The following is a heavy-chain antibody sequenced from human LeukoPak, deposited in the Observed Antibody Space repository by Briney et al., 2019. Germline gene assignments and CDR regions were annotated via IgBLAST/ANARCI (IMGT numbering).Heavy chain of an antibody. V-gene: IGHV3-74*01. CDR3: AKGRSCSGGSCYFDY. D-gene: IGHD2-15*01. J-gene: IGHJ4*02. Sequence: GGSLRLSCAASGFTFSSYWMHWVRQAPGKGLVWVSRINSDGSSTRYADSVKGRFTISRDNSRNTLYLQMNSLRDEDTAVYYCAKGRSCSGGSCYFDYWGQGTLVTVSS. CDR2: INSDGSST. CDR1: GFTFSSYW.